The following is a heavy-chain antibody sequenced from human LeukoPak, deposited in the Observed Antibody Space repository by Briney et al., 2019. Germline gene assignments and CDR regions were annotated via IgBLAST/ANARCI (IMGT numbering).Heavy chain of an antibody. Sequence: ASVKVSCKASGYIFTSYYMHWVRQAPGQGLEWMGIINPREGNTNYAQKFQGRVTMTRDTSTSTVYMELSSLRSEDTAVYYCARELSGGYFDYWGQGSLVTVSS. CDR2: INPREGNT. D-gene: IGHD2/OR15-2a*01. V-gene: IGHV1-46*01. CDR1: GYIFTSYY. J-gene: IGHJ4*02. CDR3: ARELSGGYFDY.